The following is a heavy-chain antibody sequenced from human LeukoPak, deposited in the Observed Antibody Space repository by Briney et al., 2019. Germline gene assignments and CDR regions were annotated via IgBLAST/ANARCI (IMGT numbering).Heavy chain of an antibody. CDR2: ISSSSRNI. CDR1: GFTFSNYE. J-gene: IGHJ4*02. D-gene: IGHD5-18*01. Sequence: AGRSLRLSCAASGFTFSNYEFNWVRQAPGKGLEWVSYISSSSRNIYYADSVKGRFTISRDNAKNSMYLQMNSLRAEDTAVYYCARDLVQLWSKDYWGQGTLVTVSA. CDR3: ARDLVQLWSKDY. V-gene: IGHV3-48*03.